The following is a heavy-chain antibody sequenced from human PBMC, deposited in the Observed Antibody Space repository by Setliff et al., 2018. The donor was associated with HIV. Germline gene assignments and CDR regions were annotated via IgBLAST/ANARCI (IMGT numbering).Heavy chain of an antibody. CDR3: ARTALWFDKADWYFDL. CDR2: VYNSGNA. Sequence: ETLSLTCAVSGYSIRSSYWWGWIRQSPGKGLEWIGNVYNSGNAYYNPSLRRRVTMSVDTFKNQFSLKLSSVTAVDTAVYYCARTALWFDKADWYFDLWGRGTLVTVSS. D-gene: IGHD3-10*01. CDR1: GYSIRSSYW. V-gene: IGHV4-28*01. J-gene: IGHJ2*01.